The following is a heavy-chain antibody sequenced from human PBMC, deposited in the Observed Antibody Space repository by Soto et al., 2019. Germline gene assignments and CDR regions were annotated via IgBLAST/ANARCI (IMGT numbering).Heavy chain of an antibody. CDR2: INAGNGNT. CDR1: GYTFTSYA. J-gene: IGHJ6*02. CDR3: ARGPWGYYGMDV. Sequence: QVQLVQSGAEVKKPGASVKVSCKASGYTFTSYAMHWVRQAPGQRLEWMGWINAGNGNTKYSQKFQGRVTITRDTSASTAYMELSSLRSEDTAVYYCARGPWGYYGMDVWGQGTTVTVSS. D-gene: IGHD1-26*01. V-gene: IGHV1-3*01.